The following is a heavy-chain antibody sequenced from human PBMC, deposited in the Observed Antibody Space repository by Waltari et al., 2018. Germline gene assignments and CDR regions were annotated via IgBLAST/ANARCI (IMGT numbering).Heavy chain of an antibody. CDR3: AKDLRDYSNDY. CDR2: IYGGGSPT. CDR1: GFAFSPYA. Sequence: EVQLLESGGGLVQPGGSLRLACAASGFAFSPYATTWVRQAPGKGLEWVSLIYGGGSPTHYADSVKGRFTISRDDSKNTLFLEMNSLRVEDTAVYYCAKDLRDYSNDYWGQGTLVTVSS. J-gene: IGHJ4*02. V-gene: IGHV3-23*03. D-gene: IGHD4-4*01.